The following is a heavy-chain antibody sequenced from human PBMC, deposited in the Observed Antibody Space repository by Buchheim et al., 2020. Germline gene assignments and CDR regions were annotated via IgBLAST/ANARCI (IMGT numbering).Heavy chain of an antibody. D-gene: IGHD1-7*01. V-gene: IGHV4-30-2*01. J-gene: IGHJ4*02. CDR3: ARENSAHFDY. CDR1: GGSIFSGGYS. Sequence: QLHLQESGSGLVKPSQTLSLTCAVSGGSIFSGGYSWSWIRQPPGKGLEWIGYIHQDGDSYYDPSLKSRATISLDKSKNQFSLKINSVTAADTAVYYCARENSAHFDYWGQGIL. CDR2: IHQDGDS.